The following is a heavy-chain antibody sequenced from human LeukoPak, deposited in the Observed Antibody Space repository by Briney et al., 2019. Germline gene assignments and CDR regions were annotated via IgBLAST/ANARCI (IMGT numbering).Heavy chain of an antibody. CDR2: IDPKSGGT. J-gene: IGHJ4*02. V-gene: IGHV1-2*02. Sequence: ASVKVSCKASGYTFTAYYLHWVRQAPGQGLEWMGWIDPKSGGTKIAQKFQGRVTMTRDTSMSTVYMELYSLRSDDTAVYSCARDPATSYYLDSWGQGTLVTVSS. CDR1: GYTFTAYY. CDR3: ARDPATSYYLDS.